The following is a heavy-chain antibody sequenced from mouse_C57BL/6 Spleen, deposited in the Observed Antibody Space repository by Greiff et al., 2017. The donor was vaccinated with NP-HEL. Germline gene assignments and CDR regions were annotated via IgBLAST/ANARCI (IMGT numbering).Heavy chain of an antibody. D-gene: IGHD1-1*01. Sequence: QVQLQQPGAELVKPGASVKLSCKASGYTFTSYWMQWVKQRPGQGLEWIGEIDPSDSYTNYNQKFKGKATLTVDTSSSTAYMQLSSLTSEDSAVYYCARDYGSSLWGRGTTLTVSS. V-gene: IGHV1-50*01. CDR2: IDPSDSYT. CDR1: GYTFTSYW. J-gene: IGHJ2*01. CDR3: ARDYGSSL.